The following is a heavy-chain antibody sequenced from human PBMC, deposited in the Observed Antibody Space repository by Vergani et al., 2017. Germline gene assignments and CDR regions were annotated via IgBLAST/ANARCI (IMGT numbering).Heavy chain of an antibody. J-gene: IGHJ6*02. V-gene: IGHV4-59*12. Sequence: QVQLQESGPGLVKPSETLSLTCTVSGGSISSYYWSWIRQPPGKGLEWIGYIYYSGSTNYNPSLKSRVTISVDTSKNQFSLKLSSVTAADTAVYYCARDLYDSSGYYYGNYYYGMDVWGQGTTVTVSS. CDR2: IYYSGST. CDR1: GGSISSYY. D-gene: IGHD3-22*01. CDR3: ARDLYDSSGYYYGNYYYGMDV.